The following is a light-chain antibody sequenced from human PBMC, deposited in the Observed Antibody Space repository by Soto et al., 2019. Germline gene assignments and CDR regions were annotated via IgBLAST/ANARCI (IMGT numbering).Light chain of an antibody. Sequence: EIVLTQSPGTLSLSPGERATLSCRASQSVGTYLVWYQQKPGQAPRVFIYDASNRATGIPARFSGSGSGTDFTLTISSLEPEDFAVYYCQQRSNWPPLTFGGGTKVDIK. V-gene: IGKV3-11*01. CDR1: QSVGTY. CDR2: DAS. CDR3: QQRSNWPPLT. J-gene: IGKJ4*01.